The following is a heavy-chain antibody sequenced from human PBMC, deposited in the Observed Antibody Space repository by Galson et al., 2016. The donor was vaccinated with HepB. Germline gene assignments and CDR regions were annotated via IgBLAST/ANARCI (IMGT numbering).Heavy chain of an antibody. Sequence: SLRLSCAASGLSFNPYAVSWVRQAPGKGLEWVSAINGTGTITKYADSVKGRFTISRDNSKNTMYLQVNSLRAEDTAVYYCARGGLGNYYAYGMDVWGHGTTVTVSS. CDR2: INGTGTIT. V-gene: IGHV3-23*01. D-gene: IGHD3/OR15-3a*01. CDR3: ARGGLGNYYAYGMDV. CDR1: GLSFNPYA. J-gene: IGHJ6*02.